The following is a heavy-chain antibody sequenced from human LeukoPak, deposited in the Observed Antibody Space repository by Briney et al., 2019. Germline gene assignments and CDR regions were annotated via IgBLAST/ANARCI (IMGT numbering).Heavy chain of an antibody. CDR2: ISGSGGST. CDR3: AKDQYCTSTSCYVGY. J-gene: IGHJ4*02. V-gene: IGHV3-23*01. Sequence: PGGSLRLPCAASGFTFSSYAMSWVRQAPGKGLEWVSAISGSGGSTYYADSVKGRFTISRDNSKNTLYLQMNSLRAEDTAVYYCAKDQYCTSTSCYVGYWGQGTLVTVSS. D-gene: IGHD2-2*01. CDR1: GFTFSSYA.